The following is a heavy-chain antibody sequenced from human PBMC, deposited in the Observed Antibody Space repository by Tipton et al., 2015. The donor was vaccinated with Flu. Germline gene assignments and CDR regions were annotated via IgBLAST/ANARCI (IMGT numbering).Heavy chain of an antibody. Sequence: SLRLSCVSSGFTLSSYMMHWVRQGPGKGLVWVSRINSAGSSTTYADSVRGRFTISRDNAKNTLFLQMNSLTAEDTAIYYYARVNDFGDYAAYDIWGQGTTVSVSS. J-gene: IGHJ3*02. V-gene: IGHV3-74*01. CDR2: INSAGSST. CDR3: ARVNDFGDYAAYDI. D-gene: IGHD4-17*01. CDR1: GFTLSSYM.